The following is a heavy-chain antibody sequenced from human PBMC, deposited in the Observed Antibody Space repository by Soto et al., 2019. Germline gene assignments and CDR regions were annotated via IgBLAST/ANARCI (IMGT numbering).Heavy chain of an antibody. J-gene: IGHJ4*01. CDR3: ATDRGLAPFDN. CDR1: GSTFSTYA. V-gene: IGHV3-33*03. CDR2: IWDDGRKQ. Sequence: QVQLVESGGGVVQPGTSLRLSCTASGSTFSTYAMHWVRQAPGKGLEWVAVIWDDGRKQFYADSVKGRFTISRDNSKNMLYLQMHSVRVEDTSVYFCATDRGLAPFDNWGQGTLVTVSS. D-gene: IGHD4-17*01.